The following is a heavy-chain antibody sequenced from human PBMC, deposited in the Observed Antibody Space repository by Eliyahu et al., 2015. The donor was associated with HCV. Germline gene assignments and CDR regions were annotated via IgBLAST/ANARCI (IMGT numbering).Heavy chain of an antibody. V-gene: IGHV3-74*01. D-gene: IGHD3-22*01. CDR3: ARRGYYDSSGYYSYYFDY. J-gene: IGHJ4*02. CDR2: INSDGSST. Sequence: EVQLVESGGGLVQPGGSLRLSCAASGFTFSSYXMXWXRXAPGKGLVWVSRINSDGSSTSYADSVKGRFTISRDNAKNTLYVQMNSLRAEDTAVYYCARRGYYDSSGYYSYYFDYWGQGTLVTVSS. CDR1: GFTFSSYX.